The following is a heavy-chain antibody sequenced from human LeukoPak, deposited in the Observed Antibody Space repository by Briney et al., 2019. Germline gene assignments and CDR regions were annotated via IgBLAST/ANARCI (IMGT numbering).Heavy chain of an antibody. CDR3: AKDVPVFSDAVD. Sequence: GGSLRLSCAASGFTFNNYAMSWVRQAPGKGLEWVSGISGSGGSTYYADSVKGRFTISRDNSKNTVYLRMNSLRAEDTAVYYCAKDVPVFSDAVDWGQGTLVTVSS. D-gene: IGHD6-19*01. J-gene: IGHJ4*02. CDR1: GFTFNNYA. V-gene: IGHV3-23*01. CDR2: ISGSGGST.